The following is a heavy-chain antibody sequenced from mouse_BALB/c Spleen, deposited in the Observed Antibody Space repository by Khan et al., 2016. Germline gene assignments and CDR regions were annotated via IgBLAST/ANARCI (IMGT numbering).Heavy chain of an antibody. CDR1: GYSITSDYT. J-gene: IGHJ2*01. CDR2: ISYSGSS. D-gene: IGHD1-2*01. Sequence: EVQLQESGPGLVKPSQSLSLTCTVTGYSITSDYTWNWIRQFPGNKLEWMGFISYSGSSSYNPSLKSRISITRDTSKNQFFLQLNSVTTEDTATYFVAVIHYYGYFDYWGQGTTLTVSS. V-gene: IGHV3-2*02. CDR3: AVIHYYGYFDY.